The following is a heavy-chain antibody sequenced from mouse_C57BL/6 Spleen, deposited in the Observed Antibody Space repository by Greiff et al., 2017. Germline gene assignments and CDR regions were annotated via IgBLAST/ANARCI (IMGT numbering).Heavy chain of an antibody. CDR2: ISSGSSTI. D-gene: IGHD2-4*01. CDR1: GFTFSDYG. CDR3: ARYDYDGAMDY. Sequence: EVQLVESGGGLVKPGGSLKLSCAASGFTFSDYGMHWVRQAPEKGLEWVAYISSGSSTIYYADTVKGRFTISRDNAKNTLFLQMTSLRSEDTAMYYCARYDYDGAMDYWGQGTSVTVSS. J-gene: IGHJ4*01. V-gene: IGHV5-17*01.